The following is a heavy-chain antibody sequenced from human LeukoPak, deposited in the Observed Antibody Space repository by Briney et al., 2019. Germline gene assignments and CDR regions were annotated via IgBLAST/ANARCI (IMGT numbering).Heavy chain of an antibody. Sequence: SETLSLTCTVSGGSISSYYWSWIRQPPGKGLEWIGYIYYSGSTNHNPSLKSRVTISVDTSKNQFSLKLSSVTAADTAVYYCARVKDYDILTGYYNRYYYYMDVWGKGTTVTISS. J-gene: IGHJ6*03. V-gene: IGHV4-59*01. CDR3: ARVKDYDILTGYYNRYYYYMDV. CDR2: IYYSGST. D-gene: IGHD3-9*01. CDR1: GGSISSYY.